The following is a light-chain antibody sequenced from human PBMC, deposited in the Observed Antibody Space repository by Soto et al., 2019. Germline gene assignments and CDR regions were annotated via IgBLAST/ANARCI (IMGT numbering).Light chain of an antibody. CDR3: QSYDSSNVV. CDR2: EDN. Sequence: NFMLTQPHSVSESPGKTVTISGTRSSGSIASNYVQWYQQRPGSSPNTVIYEDNQRPSGVPDRFSGSIDSSSNSASLTISGLKTEDEADYYCQSYDSSNVVFGGGTKLTVL. CDR1: SGSIASNY. V-gene: IGLV6-57*01. J-gene: IGLJ2*01.